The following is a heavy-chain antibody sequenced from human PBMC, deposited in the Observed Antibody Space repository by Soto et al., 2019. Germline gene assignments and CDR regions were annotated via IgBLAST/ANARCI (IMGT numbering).Heavy chain of an antibody. Sequence: ASVKVSCKASGYTFTGYYMHWVRQAPGQGLEWMGWINPNSGGTNYAQKFQGWVTMTRDTSISTAYMELSRLRSDDTAVYYCARDFLGIGEVDWFDPWGQGTLVTVSS. J-gene: IGHJ5*02. CDR1: GYTFTGYY. D-gene: IGHD3-10*01. CDR3: ARDFLGIGEVDWFDP. CDR2: INPNSGGT. V-gene: IGHV1-2*04.